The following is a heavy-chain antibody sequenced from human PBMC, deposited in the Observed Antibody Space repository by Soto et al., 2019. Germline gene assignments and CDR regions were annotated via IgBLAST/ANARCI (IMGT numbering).Heavy chain of an antibody. J-gene: IGHJ4*02. D-gene: IGHD3-22*01. V-gene: IGHV3-9*01. CDR3: AKAADDSSGYSHLGFDY. CDR2: ISWNSGSI. Sequence: VQLVESGGGLVQPGRSLRLSCAASGFTFDDYAMHWVRQAPGKGLEWVSGISWNSGSIGYADSVKGRFTISRDNAKNSLYLQMNSLRAEDTALYYCAKAADDSSGYSHLGFDYWGQGTLVTVSS. CDR1: GFTFDDYA.